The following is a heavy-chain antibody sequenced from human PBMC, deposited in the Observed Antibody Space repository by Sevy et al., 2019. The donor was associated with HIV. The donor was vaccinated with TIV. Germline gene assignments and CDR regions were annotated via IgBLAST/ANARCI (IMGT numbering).Heavy chain of an antibody. V-gene: IGHV3-30-3*01. Sequence: GGSLRLSCAASGFTFSSYAMHWVRQAPGKGLEWVAVISYDGSNKYYADSVKGRFTISRDNSKNTLYLQMNSLRAEDTAVYYYARDQATVTSNWFDPWGQGTLVTVSS. CDR3: ARDQATVTSNWFDP. CDR1: GFTFSSYA. D-gene: IGHD4-17*01. CDR2: ISYDGSNK. J-gene: IGHJ5*02.